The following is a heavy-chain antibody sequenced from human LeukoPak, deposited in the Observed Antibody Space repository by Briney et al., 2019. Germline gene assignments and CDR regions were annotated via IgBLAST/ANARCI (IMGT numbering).Heavy chain of an antibody. V-gene: IGHV3-33*01. CDR3: ASTTRPILTGYNSLGY. CDR2: IWYAGSIK. D-gene: IGHD3-9*01. CDR1: GFTFSNYS. J-gene: IGHJ4*02. Sequence: SGGSLRLSCAASGFTFSNYSMNWVRQAPGKGLEWVAVIWYAGSIKYYANSVKCRFTISRDNSKTTQFLPISRARAKNTAVYYFASTTRPILTGYNSLGYWGEGTPVTVSS.